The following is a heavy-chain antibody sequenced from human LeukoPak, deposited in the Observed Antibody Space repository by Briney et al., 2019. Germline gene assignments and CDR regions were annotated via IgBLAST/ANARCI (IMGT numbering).Heavy chain of an antibody. D-gene: IGHD2-2*01. CDR3: ARGGCSSTSCFGDFGY. CDR1: GGSISSGSYY. Sequence: PSQTLSLTCTVSGGSISSGSYYWSWIRQPAGKGLEWIGRIYTSGSTNYNPSLKSRVTISVDTSKNQFSLKLSSVTAADTAVYYCARGGCSSTSCFGDFGYWGQGTLVTVSS. CDR2: IYTSGST. J-gene: IGHJ4*02. V-gene: IGHV4-61*02.